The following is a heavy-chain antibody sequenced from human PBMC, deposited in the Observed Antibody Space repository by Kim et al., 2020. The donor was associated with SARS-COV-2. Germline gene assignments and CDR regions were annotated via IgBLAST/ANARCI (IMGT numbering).Heavy chain of an antibody. CDR2: ISYDGSNK. D-gene: IGHD2-15*01. J-gene: IGHJ5*02. CDR1: GFTFSSYG. V-gene: IGHV3-30*03. Sequence: GGSLRLSCAASGFTFSSYGMHWVRQAPGKGLEWVAVISYDGSNKYYADSVKGRFTISRHNSKNTLYLQMNSLRAEDTAVYYCALIGQDFDPWGQGTLVTV. CDR3: ALIGQDFDP.